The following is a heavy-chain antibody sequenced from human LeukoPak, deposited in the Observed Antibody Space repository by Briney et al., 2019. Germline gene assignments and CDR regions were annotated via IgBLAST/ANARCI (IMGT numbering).Heavy chain of an antibody. D-gene: IGHD3-9*01. CDR1: GFTFSSYA. CDR3: AKDPAPAYYDILTGYY. CDR2: ISGSGGST. J-gene: IGHJ4*02. Sequence: GGSLRLSCAASGFTFSSYAMSWARQAPGKGLEWVSAISGSGGSTYYADSVKGRFTISRDNSKNTLYLQMNSLRAEDTAVYYCAKDPAPAYYDILTGYYWGQGTLVTVSS. V-gene: IGHV3-23*01.